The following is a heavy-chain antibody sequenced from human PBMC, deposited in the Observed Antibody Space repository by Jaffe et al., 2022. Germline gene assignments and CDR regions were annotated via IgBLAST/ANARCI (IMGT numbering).Heavy chain of an antibody. CDR3: ARVWGSSTSWPFDY. Sequence: EVQLVESGGGLVQPGGSLRLSCAASGFTVSSNYMSWVRQAPGKGLEWVSVIYSGGSTYYADSVKGRFTISRDNSKNTLYLQMNSLRAEDTAVYYCARVWGSSTSWPFDYWGQGTLVTVSS. J-gene: IGHJ4*02. D-gene: IGHD2-2*01. CDR1: GFTVSSNY. CDR2: IYSGGST. V-gene: IGHV3-66*02.